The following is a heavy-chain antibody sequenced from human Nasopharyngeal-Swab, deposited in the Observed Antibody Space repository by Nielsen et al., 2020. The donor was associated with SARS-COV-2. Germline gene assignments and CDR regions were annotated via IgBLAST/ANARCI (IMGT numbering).Heavy chain of an antibody. CDR3: AKDIGVTVTTFSSAFDI. Sequence: SLKISCAASGFTFDDYAMHWVRQAPGKGLEWVSGVSWNSGSIVYADSVKGRFTISRDNAKNSLYLQMNSLRPEDTALYYCAKDIGVTVTTFSSAFDIWGLGTMVTVSS. CDR1: GFTFDDYA. V-gene: IGHV3-9*01. D-gene: IGHD4-17*01. CDR2: VSWNSGSI. J-gene: IGHJ3*02.